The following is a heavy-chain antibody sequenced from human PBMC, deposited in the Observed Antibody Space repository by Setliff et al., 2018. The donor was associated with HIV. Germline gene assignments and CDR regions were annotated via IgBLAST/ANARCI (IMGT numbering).Heavy chain of an antibody. J-gene: IGHJ4*02. Sequence: ASVKVSCKASGYTFTSYDINWVRQATGQGLEWMGWINPNSGGTNYAQKFQGRVTMTRDTSISTAYMELSRLRSDDTAVYYCALIAAAGQSTDYWGQGTLVTVSS. CDR2: INPNSGGT. CDR1: GYTFTSYD. D-gene: IGHD6-13*01. V-gene: IGHV1-2*02. CDR3: ALIAAAGQSTDY.